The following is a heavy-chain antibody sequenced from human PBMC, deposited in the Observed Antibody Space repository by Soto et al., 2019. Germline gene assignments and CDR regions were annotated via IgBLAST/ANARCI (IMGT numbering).Heavy chain of an antibody. D-gene: IGHD1-26*01. CDR2: ISWNSGSI. V-gene: IGHV3-9*01. Sequence: EVQLVESGGGLVQPGRSLRLSCAASGFTFDDYAMHWVRQAPGKGLEWVSGISWNSGSIGYADSVKGRFTISRDNAKNSLYLQMNSLRAEDTALYYCAKDIVWDSGSYWEDAFDIWGQGTMVTVSS. CDR3: AKDIVWDSGSYWEDAFDI. J-gene: IGHJ3*02. CDR1: GFTFDDYA.